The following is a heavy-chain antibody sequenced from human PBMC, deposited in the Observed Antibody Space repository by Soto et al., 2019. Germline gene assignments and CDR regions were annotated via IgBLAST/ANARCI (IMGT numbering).Heavy chain of an antibody. CDR2: MYNSGTT. Sequence: QVQLQESGPGLVEPSQTLSLTCTVSGGSITNNNYYWSWIRQPPGKGLEWIGHMYNSGTTYSNPSLKARVTISGDTSKNPFPLHLSSVTAADTAVYYCARGPTSDKVDYWGQGTLVTVSS. J-gene: IGHJ4*02. CDR1: GGSITNNNYY. V-gene: IGHV4-30-4*01. CDR3: ARGPTSDKVDY.